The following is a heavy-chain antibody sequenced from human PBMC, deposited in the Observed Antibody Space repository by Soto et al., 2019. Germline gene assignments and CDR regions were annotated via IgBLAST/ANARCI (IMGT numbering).Heavy chain of an antibody. D-gene: IGHD3-16*02. Sequence: QVHLVQSGAEVEKPGASVKVSCKASGYIFTDYAMQWVRQAPGQRPEWMGWINAGDGNTRFSQKFQGRVTFTRDTSASTAYMELSSLRSEDTAVYYCARGIWGSHQYYFDNWGQGTLVTVSS. J-gene: IGHJ4*02. V-gene: IGHV1-3*01. CDR1: GYIFTDYA. CDR3: ARGIWGSHQYYFDN. CDR2: INAGDGNT.